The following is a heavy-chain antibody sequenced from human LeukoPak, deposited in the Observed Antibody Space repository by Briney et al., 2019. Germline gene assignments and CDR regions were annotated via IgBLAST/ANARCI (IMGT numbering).Heavy chain of an antibody. D-gene: IGHD3-22*01. CDR2: ISAYNGNT. J-gene: IGHJ4*02. V-gene: IGHV1-18*01. CDR1: GYTFTSYG. Sequence: ASVMVSCKASGYTFTSYGISWVRQAPGQGLEWMGWISAYNGNTNYAQKLQGRVTMTTDTSTSTAYMELRSLRSDDTAVYYCARAHYYDSSGPEDYWGQGTLVTVSS. CDR3: ARAHYYDSSGPEDY.